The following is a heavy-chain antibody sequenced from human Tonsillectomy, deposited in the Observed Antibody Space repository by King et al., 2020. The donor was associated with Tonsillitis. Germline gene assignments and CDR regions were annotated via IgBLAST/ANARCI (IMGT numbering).Heavy chain of an antibody. Sequence: VQLVESGGGVVQPGRSLRLSCAASGFTFSNYAMHWVRQAPGKGLEWVALISYDGSNKFYADSVKGRFTISRDNSKNTLYVQMNSLRAEDTAVYYCAGGALYGFWSGGGVAFDYWGQGTLVTVSS. J-gene: IGHJ4*02. V-gene: IGHV3-30-3*01. CDR1: GFTFSNYA. D-gene: IGHD3-3*01. CDR2: ISYDGSNK. CDR3: AGGALYGFWSGGGVAFDY.